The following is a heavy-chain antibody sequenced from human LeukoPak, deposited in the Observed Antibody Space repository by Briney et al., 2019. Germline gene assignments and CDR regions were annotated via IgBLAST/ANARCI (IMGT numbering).Heavy chain of an antibody. V-gene: IGHV3-23*01. Sequence: PGGSLRLSSAASVFTSTDYTISWGCPAPQEGREWVSAICGSGGSTYSTDSVKGRFTISRDNSKNTLYLQMNSLRAEDTAVYYCAKEVEDVVRGVIRWYYFDYWGQGTLVTVSS. CDR1: VFTSTDYT. CDR2: ICGSGGST. J-gene: IGHJ4*02. CDR3: AKEVEDVVRGVIRWYYFDY. D-gene: IGHD3-10*01.